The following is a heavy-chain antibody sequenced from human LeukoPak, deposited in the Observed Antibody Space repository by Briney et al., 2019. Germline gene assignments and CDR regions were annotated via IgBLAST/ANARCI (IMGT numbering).Heavy chain of an antibody. Sequence: GGSLRLSCAASGFTFSNYSMNWVRQAPGKGLEWVSSISSSGSTIYYADSVKGRFTISRDNAKNSLYLQMNSLRAEDTAVYYCARDTNSRAYCGGDCYGQTPDYWGQGTLVTVSS. CDR3: ARDTNSRAYCGGDCYGQTPDY. V-gene: IGHV3-48*04. D-gene: IGHD2-21*02. J-gene: IGHJ4*02. CDR2: ISSSGSTI. CDR1: GFTFSNYS.